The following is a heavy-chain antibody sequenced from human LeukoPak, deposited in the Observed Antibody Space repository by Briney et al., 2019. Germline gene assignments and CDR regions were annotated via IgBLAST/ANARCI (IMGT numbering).Heavy chain of an antibody. CDR1: RFTFSSYA. J-gene: IGHJ6*03. D-gene: IGHD3-3*01. CDR3: ARLEYYDFWSGYLPYYYYYYMDV. Sequence: GGSLRPSCAASRFTFSSYAMHWVRQAPGKGLEWVAVISYDGSNKYYADSLKGRFTISRDSSKNTLYLQMNSLRAEDTAVYYCARLEYYDFWSGYLPYYYYYYMDVWGKGATVTVSS. V-gene: IGHV3-30*04. CDR2: ISYDGSNK.